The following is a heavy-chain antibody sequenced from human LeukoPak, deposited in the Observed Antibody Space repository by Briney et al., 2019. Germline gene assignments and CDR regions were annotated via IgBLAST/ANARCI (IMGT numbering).Heavy chain of an antibody. J-gene: IGHJ3*02. Sequence: GGSLRLSCAASGFTFSSYAMSWVRQAPGKGLEWVSAISGSGGSTYYADSVKGRFTISRDNSKNTLYLQINSLRAEDTAVYYCAKRGRWLRDIEGAFDIWGQGTMVTVSS. CDR2: ISGSGGST. V-gene: IGHV3-23*01. D-gene: IGHD2-15*01. CDR3: AKRGRWLRDIEGAFDI. CDR1: GFTFSSYA.